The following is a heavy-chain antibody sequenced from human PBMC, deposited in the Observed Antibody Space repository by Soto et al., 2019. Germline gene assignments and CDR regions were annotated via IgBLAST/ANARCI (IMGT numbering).Heavy chain of an antibody. J-gene: IGHJ5*02. Sequence: SHARSVTCVFCGSSVSSNMAVRHSFRHPPARGLEWLGRTYYRSQWYNDYAVSVQSRIAINPDTSKNHFSLQLTSVTPEDTALYYCAGVGDNNWFDRWGHGTLVTRSS. CDR3: AGVGDNNWFDR. CDR2: TYYRSQWYN. CDR1: GSSVSSNMAV. D-gene: IGHD1-26*01. V-gene: IGHV6-1*01.